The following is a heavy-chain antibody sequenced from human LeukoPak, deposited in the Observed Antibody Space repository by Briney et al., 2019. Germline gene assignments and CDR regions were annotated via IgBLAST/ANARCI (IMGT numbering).Heavy chain of an antibody. Sequence: GGSLRLSCAASGFTFSSYGMRWVRQAPGKGLEWVAFIRYDGSNKYYADSVKGRFTISRDNSKNTLYLQMNSLRAEDTAVYYGAKDWACTAMGYFDYWGQGTLVTVSS. CDR1: GFTFSSYG. CDR3: AKDWACTAMGYFDY. J-gene: IGHJ4*02. D-gene: IGHD5-18*01. V-gene: IGHV3-30*02. CDR2: IRYDGSNK.